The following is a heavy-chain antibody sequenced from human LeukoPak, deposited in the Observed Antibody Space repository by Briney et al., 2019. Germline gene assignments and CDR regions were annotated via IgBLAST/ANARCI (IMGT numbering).Heavy chain of an antibody. V-gene: IGHV4-30-4*01. CDR3: ARPPNYYNISVSSCYFNL. D-gene: IGHD3-22*01. CDR2: IYYSGST. J-gene: IGHJ2*01. CDR1: GGSISSGDYY. Sequence: PSETLSLTCTVSGGSISSGDYYWSWIRQPPGKGLEWIGYIYYSGSTYYNPSLKSRVTISVDTSKNQFSLKLSSVTAADTAVYSWARPPNYYNISVSSCYFNLGGGAPLFIASS.